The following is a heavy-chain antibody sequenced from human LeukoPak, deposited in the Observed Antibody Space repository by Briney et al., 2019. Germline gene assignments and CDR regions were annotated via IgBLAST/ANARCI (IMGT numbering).Heavy chain of an antibody. CDR1: GGSISSYY. Sequence: SETLSLTCTVSGGSISSYYWSWIRQPPGKGLEWIGYIYYSGSTYYNPSLKSRVTISVDTSKNQFSLKLSSVTAADTAVYYCARGVGQLLHPDFWDYWGQGTLVTVSS. CDR3: ARGVGQLLHPDFWDY. CDR2: IYYSGST. D-gene: IGHD2-2*02. J-gene: IGHJ4*02. V-gene: IGHV4-30-4*08.